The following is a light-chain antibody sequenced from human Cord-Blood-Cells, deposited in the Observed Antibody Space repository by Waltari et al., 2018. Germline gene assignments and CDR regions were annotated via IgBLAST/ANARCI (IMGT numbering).Light chain of an antibody. CDR2: DGS. J-gene: IGLJ3*02. CDR3: CSYAGSYTWG. Sequence: QSALTQPRSVSGSPGQSVTISCTGTSSDVGGYNYVSWYQQHPGKAPKLLIYDGSKRPSGVPDRLSGSKSANTASVTISGLQAEDEADYYCCSYAGSYTWGFGGGTKLTVL. V-gene: IGLV2-11*01. CDR1: SSDVGGYNY.